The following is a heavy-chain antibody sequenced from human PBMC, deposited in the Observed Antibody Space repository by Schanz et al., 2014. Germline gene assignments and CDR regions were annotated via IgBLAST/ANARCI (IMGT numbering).Heavy chain of an antibody. CDR2: IWYDGSNK. CDR3: ARDGDFDY. CDR1: GFTFSSYG. J-gene: IGHJ4*02. V-gene: IGHV3-33*01. Sequence: QLLESGGGLVQPGGSLRLSCAASGFTFSSYGMHWVRQAPGKGLEWVAIIWYDGSNKYYADSVKGRFTISRDNSKNTLFLQMSSLRAEDTAVYYCARDGDFDYWGQGTLVTVSS.